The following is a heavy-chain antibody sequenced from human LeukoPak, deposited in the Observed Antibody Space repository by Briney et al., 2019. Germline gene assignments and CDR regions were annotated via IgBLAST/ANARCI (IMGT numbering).Heavy chain of an antibody. V-gene: IGHV4-61*02. CDR2: IYTSGST. J-gene: IGHJ6*03. Sequence: SETLSLTCTVSGGSISSGSYYWSWIRQPAGKGLEWIGRIYTSGSTNYNPSLKSRVTISVDTSKNQFSLKLSSVTAADTAVYYCARVVSYYGSGSYGGAYYYYYYMDVWGKGTTVTVSS. D-gene: IGHD3-10*01. CDR1: GGSISSGSYY. CDR3: ARVVSYYGSGSYGGAYYYYYYMDV.